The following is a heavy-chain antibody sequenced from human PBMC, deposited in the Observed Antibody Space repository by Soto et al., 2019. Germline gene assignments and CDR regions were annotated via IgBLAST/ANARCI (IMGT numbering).Heavy chain of an antibody. CDR3: ARRVGRARFDY. J-gene: IGHJ4*02. CDR1: GGSISRSIYY. CDR2: IYYSGIT. D-gene: IGHD6-13*01. Sequence: SETLSLTCTVSGGSISRSIYYWGWIRQPPGKGLEWIGSIYYSGITYYNPSLKSRVTISVDTSKNQFSLKLSSVTVADTAVYYCARRVGRARFDYWGQGTQVTVSS. V-gene: IGHV4-39*01.